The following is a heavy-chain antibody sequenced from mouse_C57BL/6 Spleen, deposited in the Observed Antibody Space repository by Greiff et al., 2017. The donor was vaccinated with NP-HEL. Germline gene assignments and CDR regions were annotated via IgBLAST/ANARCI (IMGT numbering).Heavy chain of an antibody. V-gene: IGHV1-82*01. CDR3: APLLYYAMDY. CDR2: IYPGDGDT. D-gene: IGHD1-2*01. Sequence: QVQLKESGPELVKPGASVKISCKASGYAFSSSWMNWVKQRPGKGLEWIGRIYPGDGDTNYNGKFKGKATLTADKSSSTAYMQLSSLTSEDSAVYFCAPLLYYAMDYWGQRTSVTVSS. CDR1: GYAFSSSW. J-gene: IGHJ4*01.